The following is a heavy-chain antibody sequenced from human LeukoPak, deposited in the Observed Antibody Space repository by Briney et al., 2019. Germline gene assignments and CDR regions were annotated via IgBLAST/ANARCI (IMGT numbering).Heavy chain of an antibody. CDR1: GGTFSSYA. CDR3: ARSATNYYDSSGNDAFDI. CDR2: IIPILGIA. D-gene: IGHD3-22*01. J-gene: IGHJ3*02. V-gene: IGHV1-69*04. Sequence: GASVTVSCKASGGTFSSYAISWVRQAPGQGLEWMGRIIPILGIANYAQKFQGRVTITADKSTSTAYMELSSLRSEDTAVYYCARSATNYYDSSGNDAFDIWGQGTMVTVSS.